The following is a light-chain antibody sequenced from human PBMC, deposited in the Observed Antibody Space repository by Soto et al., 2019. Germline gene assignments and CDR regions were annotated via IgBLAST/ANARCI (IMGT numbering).Light chain of an antibody. CDR2: DVS. CDR3: SSFTRSSTAL. J-gene: IGLJ3*02. CDR1: SSDVGAYNF. V-gene: IGLV2-14*03. Sequence: QSALTQPASVSGSPGQSITISCTGTSSDVGAYNFVSWYQHHPGKAPKLMIYDVSDRPSGVSNRFSGSKSGNTASLTISGLQAEDEADYYCSSFTRSSTALFGGGTKVTVL.